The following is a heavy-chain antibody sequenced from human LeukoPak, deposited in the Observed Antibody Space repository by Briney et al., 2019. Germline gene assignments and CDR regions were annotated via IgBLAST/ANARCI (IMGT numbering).Heavy chain of an antibody. D-gene: IGHD2-15*01. V-gene: IGHV1-58*02. CDR2: IVVGSGNT. CDR3: AAGWVCSGGSCYYYFDY. J-gene: IGHJ4*02. CDR1: GFTFTSSA. Sequence: SVKVSCKATGFTFTSSAMQWVRQARGQRLEWIGWIVVGSGNTNYAQKFQERVTITRDMSTSTAYMELSSLRSEDTAVYYCAAGWVCSGGSCYYYFDYWGQGTLVTVSS.